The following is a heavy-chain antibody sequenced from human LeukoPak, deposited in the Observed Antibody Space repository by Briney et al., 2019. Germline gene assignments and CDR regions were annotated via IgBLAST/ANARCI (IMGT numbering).Heavy chain of an antibody. V-gene: IGHV3-7*01. CDR2: IKQDGNEK. J-gene: IGHJ4*02. CDR1: RFTFSSYA. CDR3: ARDTLGEGEDANYAVYYFDY. D-gene: IGHD4/OR15-4a*01. Sequence: GGSLRLSCAASRFTFSSYAMSWVRQAPGKGLEWVANIKQDGNEKYYVDSVKGRFTISRDNAKNSLDLQMNSLRAEDTAVYYCARDTLGEGEDANYAVYYFDYWGQGTPVTVSS.